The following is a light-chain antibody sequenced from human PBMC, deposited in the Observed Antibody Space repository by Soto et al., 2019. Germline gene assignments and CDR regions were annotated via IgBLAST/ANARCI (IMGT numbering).Light chain of an antibody. CDR1: QSILYSSTNKNY. CDR3: QQYYDLPT. V-gene: IGKV4-1*01. Sequence: DIVMTQSPDSLAVSLGERATINCKSSQSILYSSTNKNYLTWYQQKPGQPPKLLISWASTRESGVPDRFSDSGSGTDFTLTISSLQAEDVAVYYCQQYYDLPTFGGGTKVEIK. J-gene: IGKJ4*01. CDR2: WAS.